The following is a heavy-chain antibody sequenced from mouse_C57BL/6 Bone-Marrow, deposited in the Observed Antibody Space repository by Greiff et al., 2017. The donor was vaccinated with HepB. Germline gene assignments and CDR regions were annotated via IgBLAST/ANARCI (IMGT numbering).Heavy chain of an antibody. J-gene: IGHJ4*01. V-gene: IGHV5-17*01. CDR2: ISSGSSTI. CDR3: AIHYYGSTQYYYAMDY. CDR1: GFTFSDYG. Sequence: EVQVVESGGGLVKPGGSLKLSCAASGFTFSDYGMHWVRQAPEKGLEWVAYISSGSSTIYYADTVKGRFTISRDNAKNTLFLQMTSLRSEDTAMYYCAIHYYGSTQYYYAMDYWGQGTSVTVSS. D-gene: IGHD1-1*01.